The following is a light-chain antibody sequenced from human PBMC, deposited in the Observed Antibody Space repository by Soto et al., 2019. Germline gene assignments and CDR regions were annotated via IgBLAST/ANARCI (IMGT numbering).Light chain of an antibody. CDR3: CSLTTSHTYV. Sequence: QSVLTQPASVSGSLGQSITISCTGTISDVGRFDVVSWYQQHPGKAPKLMIYHVTYRPSGVSNRYSGSKSGNSASLTISGLQADDEADYYCCSLTTSHTYVFGSGTKVTVL. CDR1: ISDVGRFDV. V-gene: IGLV2-14*03. CDR2: HVT. J-gene: IGLJ1*01.